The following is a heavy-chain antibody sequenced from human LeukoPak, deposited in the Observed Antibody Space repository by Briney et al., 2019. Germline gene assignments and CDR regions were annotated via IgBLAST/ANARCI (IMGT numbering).Heavy chain of an antibody. V-gene: IGHV3-30*18. CDR3: AKGVGSSWLSTLSQVAMEV. CDR1: GLTFSSYG. CDR2: ISKDGSNE. D-gene: IGHD3-9*01. J-gene: IGHJ6*03. Sequence: PGGSLRLSCAASGLTFSSYGMHWVRQAPGKGLEWVAVISKDGSNEYYADSVKGRLAISRDNSKNTLYLQMNSLRAEDTAVYYCAKGVGSSWLSTLSQVAMEVWGKGTTVTVSS.